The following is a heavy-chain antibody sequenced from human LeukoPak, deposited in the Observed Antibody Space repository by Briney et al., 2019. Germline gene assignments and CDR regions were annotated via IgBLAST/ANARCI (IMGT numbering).Heavy chain of an antibody. CDR2: IYYSGTH. V-gene: IGHV4-59*12. Sequence: SETLSLTCAVSGDSINSYYWSWVRQPPGKGLEWIGYIYYSGTHNYNPSLKSRVSIEVDTSRNQFSLKLTSVTVADTAVYYCASCEAPITPPPYGFDVWGQGTEVTVSS. CDR1: GDSINSYY. CDR3: ASCEAPITPPPYGFDV. J-gene: IGHJ6*02. D-gene: IGHD5-24*01.